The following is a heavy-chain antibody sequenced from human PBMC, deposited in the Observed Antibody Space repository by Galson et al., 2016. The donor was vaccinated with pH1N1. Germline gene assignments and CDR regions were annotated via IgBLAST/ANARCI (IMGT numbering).Heavy chain of an antibody. V-gene: IGHV3-9*01. CDR3: AKDHGGSHYVPDAFHF. Sequence: SLRLSCAASGFTFDDYAMHWVRQAPGKGLEWVSGISWNSGSIGYADSVKGRFTISRDNAKNSLYLQMNSLRAEDTALYYCAKDHGGSHYVPDAFHFWGQGTMVTVSS. D-gene: IGHD1-26*01. CDR1: GFTFDDYA. J-gene: IGHJ3*01. CDR2: ISWNSGSI.